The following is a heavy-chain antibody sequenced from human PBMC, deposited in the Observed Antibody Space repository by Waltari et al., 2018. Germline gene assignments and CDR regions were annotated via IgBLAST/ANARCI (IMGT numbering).Heavy chain of an antibody. J-gene: IGHJ6*02. CDR3: ARGHYQLEV. CDR1: GFTFSTYW. Sequence: EVQLEESGGGLVQPGGSLKLSCAASGFTFSTYWIGWVRQTPGKGLEWVASIKRDGSEEHYVDSVKGRFTISRDNAKNSLFVQLNSLRAEDTAVYYCARGHYQLEVWGQGTTVTVSS. CDR2: IKRDGSEE. D-gene: IGHD1-26*01. V-gene: IGHV3-7*01.